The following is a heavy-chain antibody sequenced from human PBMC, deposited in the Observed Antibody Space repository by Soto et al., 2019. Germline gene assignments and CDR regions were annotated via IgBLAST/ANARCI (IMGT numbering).Heavy chain of an antibody. Sequence: EVQLLESGGGLVQPGGSLRLSCAASGFTFSNYAMSWVRQAPGKGLEWVSTIIYSGGSTYYADSVKGRFITSRDNPKTTLYLQMNSLRVEDTAVYYCAKKLHFGAGSYYSAVDSWGQGTLVTVSS. CDR2: IIYSGGST. CDR3: AKKLHFGAGSYYSAVDS. J-gene: IGHJ4*02. D-gene: IGHD3-10*01. V-gene: IGHV3-23*01. CDR1: GFTFSNYA.